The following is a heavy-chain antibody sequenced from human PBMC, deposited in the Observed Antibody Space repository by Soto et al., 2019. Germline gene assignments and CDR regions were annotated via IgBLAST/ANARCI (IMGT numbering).Heavy chain of an antibody. V-gene: IGHV3-30*03. Sequence: QVQLVESGGGVVQPGRSLRLSCAASGFTFSSYGMHWVRQAPGKGLEWVAVISYDGSNKYYADSVKGRFTISRDNSKNTLYLQMNSLRAEDTAVYYRCEVGYYYGMDVWGQGTTVTVSS. CDR1: GFTFSSYG. CDR2: ISYDGSNK. CDR3: CEVGYYYGMDV. D-gene: IGHD1-26*01. J-gene: IGHJ6*02.